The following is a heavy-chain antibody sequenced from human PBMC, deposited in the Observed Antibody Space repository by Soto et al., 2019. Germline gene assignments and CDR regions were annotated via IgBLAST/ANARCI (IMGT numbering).Heavy chain of an antibody. D-gene: IGHD4-17*01. CDR3: AKDMRTMTTVSVHYCIGV. CDR1: GFTFSNYA. CDR2: ISGSGGST. J-gene: IGHJ6*04. Sequence: GGSLRLSFAAAGFTFSNYAMSWVRQAPVKGLEWVSVISGSGGSTYYADSVKGRFTISRDNSKNTLYLQMNSLRAEDTAFYYCAKDMRTMTTVSVHYCIGVAGEGTRVKVSS. V-gene: IGHV3-23*01.